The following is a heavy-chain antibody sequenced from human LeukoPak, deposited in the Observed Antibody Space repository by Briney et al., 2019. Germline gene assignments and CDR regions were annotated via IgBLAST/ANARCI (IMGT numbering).Heavy chain of an antibody. V-gene: IGHV3-23*01. D-gene: IGHD2-15*01. Sequence: PGGSLRPSCAASGFTFSSYAMSWVRQAPGKGLEWVSAISGSGGSTYYADSVKGRFTISRDNSKNTLYLQMNSLRAEDTAVYYCAKGGYCSGGSCYKFSWFDPWGQGTLVTVSS. CDR3: AKGGYCSGGSCYKFSWFDP. CDR2: ISGSGGST. CDR1: GFTFSSYA. J-gene: IGHJ5*02.